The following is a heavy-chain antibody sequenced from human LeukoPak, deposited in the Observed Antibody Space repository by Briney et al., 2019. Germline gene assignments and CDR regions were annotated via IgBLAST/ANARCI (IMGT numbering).Heavy chain of an antibody. CDR2: INWNGGST. CDR3: ARDLREGSYGSGSYSDYYYYYMDV. Sequence: PGGSLRLSCAASGFTFDDYGMSWVRQAPGKGLEWVSGINWNGGSTGYADSVKGRFTISRDNAKNSLYLQMNSLRAEDTAVYYCARDLREGSYGSGSYSDYYYYYMDVWGKGTTVTVSS. J-gene: IGHJ6*03. D-gene: IGHD3-10*01. CDR1: GFTFDDYG. V-gene: IGHV3-20*04.